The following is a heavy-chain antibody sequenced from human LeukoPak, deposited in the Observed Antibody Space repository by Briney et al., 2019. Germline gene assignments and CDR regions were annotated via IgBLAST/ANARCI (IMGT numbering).Heavy chain of an antibody. CDR2: ISGSGGST. Sequence: GGSLRLSCAASGFTFSSYGMYWVRQAPGKGLEWVSAISGSGGSTYYADSVKGRFTISRDNSKNTLYLQMNSLRAEDTAVYYCAKDPWGIAAAGPNWFDPWGQGTLVTVSS. CDR1: GFTFSSYG. D-gene: IGHD6-13*01. CDR3: AKDPWGIAAAGPNWFDP. V-gene: IGHV3-23*01. J-gene: IGHJ5*02.